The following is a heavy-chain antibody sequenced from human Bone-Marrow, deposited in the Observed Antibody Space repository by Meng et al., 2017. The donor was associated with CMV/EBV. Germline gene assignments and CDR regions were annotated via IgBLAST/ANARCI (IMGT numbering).Heavy chain of an antibody. CDR2: ISSSSSYK. D-gene: IGHD3-3*01. Sequence: GESLKISCAASGFTFSSYSMNWVRQAPGKGLEWVSSISSSSSYKYYAESVKGRFTISRDNAKNSLYLQMNSLRAEDTAVYYCARQPLRFLEWLVWGQGTLVTVSS. J-gene: IGHJ4*02. V-gene: IGHV3-21*01. CDR1: GFTFSSYS. CDR3: ARQPLRFLEWLV.